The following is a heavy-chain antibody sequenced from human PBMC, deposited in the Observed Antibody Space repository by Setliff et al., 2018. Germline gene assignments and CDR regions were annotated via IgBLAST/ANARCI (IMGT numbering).Heavy chain of an antibody. Sequence: PGGSLRLSCAASGFTLTTYGLNWVRQAQGKGLEWNSYLNNEGTTIYDADSVKGRFTISRDNAKNSMYLQMNSLRSEDTAVYYCASGGPSSEFLEWLSYYYYYGMDVWGQGTTVTVSS. D-gene: IGHD3-3*01. CDR1: GFTLTTYG. CDR3: ASGGPSSEFLEWLSYYYYYGMDV. J-gene: IGHJ6*02. CDR2: LNNEGTTI. V-gene: IGHV3-48*04.